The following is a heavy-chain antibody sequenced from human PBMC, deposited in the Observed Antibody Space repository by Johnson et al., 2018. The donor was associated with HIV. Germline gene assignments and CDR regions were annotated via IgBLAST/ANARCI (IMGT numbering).Heavy chain of an antibody. Sequence: VLLVESGGGLVQPGGSLRLSCAASGFTFSSYAMSWVRQAPGKGLEWVSRTNSDGSSTNYADSVKGRFTISRDNSKNTMYLQMSGLRPEDTAVYYCASCDDDGFWGQGTMVTVSS. V-gene: IGHV3-23*04. CDR2: TNSDGSST. J-gene: IGHJ3*01. CDR3: ASCDDDGF. CDR1: GFTFSSYA. D-gene: IGHD3-3*01.